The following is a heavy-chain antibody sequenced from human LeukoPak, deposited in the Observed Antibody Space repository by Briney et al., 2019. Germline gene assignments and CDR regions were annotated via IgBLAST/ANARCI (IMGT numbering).Heavy chain of an antibody. CDR1: TFTGYF. Sequence: ASVKVSCKASTFTGYFIHWVRQAPGQGLEWVGWINLNNGGTNYAQKFQGRVTMTGDTSIRTAYMELNGLRSDDTAMYYCVAGRYQSGHWNKDYDMDVWGQGTTVTVSS. CDR3: VAGRYQSGHWNKDYDMDV. D-gene: IGHD1/OR15-1a*01. J-gene: IGHJ6*02. CDR2: INLNNGGT. V-gene: IGHV1-2*02.